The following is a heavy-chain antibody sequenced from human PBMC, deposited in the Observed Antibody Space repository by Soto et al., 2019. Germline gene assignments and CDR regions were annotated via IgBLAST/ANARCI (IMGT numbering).Heavy chain of an antibody. CDR1: GGSISSYY. J-gene: IGHJ4*02. V-gene: IGHV4-59*01. D-gene: IGHD2-15*01. Sequence: SETLSLTCTVSGGSISSYYWSWIRQPPGKGLEWIGYIYYSGSTNYNPSLKSRVTISVDTSKNQFSLKLNSVTAADTAVYYCARRAAGYGRRLFAFWGQGTLVTVSS. CDR3: ARRAAGYGRRLFAF. CDR2: IYYSGST.